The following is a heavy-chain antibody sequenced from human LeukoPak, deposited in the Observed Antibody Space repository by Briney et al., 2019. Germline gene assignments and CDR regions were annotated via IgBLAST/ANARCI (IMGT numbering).Heavy chain of an antibody. Sequence: PGGSLRLSCAASGFTFTIYGLNWLRQAPGKGLEWVSYLSGRSDSIYYAESVKGRFTISRDNARNSLYLQMNSLRDVDTAVYYCARDFRYRDSSGYYSFDYWGQGTLVTVSS. V-gene: IGHV3-48*02. CDR3: ARDFRYRDSSGYYSFDY. J-gene: IGHJ4*02. D-gene: IGHD3-22*01. CDR1: GFTFTIYG. CDR2: LSGRSDSI.